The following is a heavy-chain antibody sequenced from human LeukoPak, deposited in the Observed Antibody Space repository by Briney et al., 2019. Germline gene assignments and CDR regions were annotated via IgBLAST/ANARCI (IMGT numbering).Heavy chain of an antibody. Sequence: GASVKVSCKASGYAFTSYGISWVRQAPGQGLEWMGIINPSGGSTSYAQKFQGRVTMTRDTSTSTVYMELSSLRSEDKAVYYCARDLSNSGYYDSSGYHPDYWGQGTLVTVSS. V-gene: IGHV1-46*01. CDR1: GYAFTSYG. J-gene: IGHJ4*02. CDR2: INPSGGST. D-gene: IGHD3-22*01. CDR3: ARDLSNSGYYDSSGYHPDY.